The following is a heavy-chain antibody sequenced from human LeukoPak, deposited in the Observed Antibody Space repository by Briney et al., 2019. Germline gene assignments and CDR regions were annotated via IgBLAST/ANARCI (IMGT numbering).Heavy chain of an antibody. CDR2: IYYSGST. CDR3: ARAGLYSSSSVQGDWFDP. CDR1: GGSISSYY. J-gene: IGHJ5*02. Sequence: SETLSLTCTVSGGSISSYYWSWIRQPPGKGLEWIGYIYYSGSTNYYPSLKSRVTISVDTSKNQFSLKLSSVTAADTAVYYCARAGLYSSSSVQGDWFDPWGQGTLVTVSS. D-gene: IGHD6-13*01. V-gene: IGHV4-59*01.